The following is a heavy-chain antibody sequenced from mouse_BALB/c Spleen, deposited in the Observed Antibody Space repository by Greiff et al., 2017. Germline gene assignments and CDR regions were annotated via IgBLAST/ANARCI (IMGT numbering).Heavy chain of an antibody. Sequence: QVQLKQSGAELARPGASVKLSCKASGYTFTSYWMQWVKQRPGQGLEWIGAIYPGDGDTRYTQKFKGKATLTADKSSSTAYMQLSSLASEDSAVYYCARRGDVGFAYWGQGTLVTVSA. CDR3: ARRGDVGFAY. J-gene: IGHJ3*01. V-gene: IGHV1-87*01. D-gene: IGHD3-3*01. CDR2: IYPGDGDT. CDR1: GYTFTSYW.